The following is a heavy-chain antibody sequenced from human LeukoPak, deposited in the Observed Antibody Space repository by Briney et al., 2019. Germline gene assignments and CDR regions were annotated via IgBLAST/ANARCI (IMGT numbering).Heavy chain of an antibody. V-gene: IGHV4-38-2*01. CDR2: IYHSGST. CDR1: GYSISSGYY. D-gene: IGHD1-1*01. CDR3: ARVKTKTGTTQYNFDY. J-gene: IGHJ4*02. Sequence: SETLSLTCAVSGYSISSGYYWGWIRQPPGKGLEWIGSIYHSGSTYYNPSLKSRVTISVDTSKNQFSLKLSSVTAADTAVYYCARVKTKTGTTQYNFDYWGQGTLVTVSS.